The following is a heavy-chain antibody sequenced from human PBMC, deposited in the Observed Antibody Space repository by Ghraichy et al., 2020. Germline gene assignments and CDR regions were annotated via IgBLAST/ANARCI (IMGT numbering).Heavy chain of an antibody. D-gene: IGHD3-10*01. V-gene: IGHV3-33*01. Sequence: GGSLRLSCAASGFTFSSYGMHWVRQAPDKGLEWVAVIWYDGSNKYYADSVKGRFTISRDNSKNTLYLQMNSLRAEDTAVYYCARAGGWFGEFCDYWGQGTLVTVSS. CDR1: GFTFSSYG. J-gene: IGHJ4*02. CDR3: ARAGGWFGEFCDY. CDR2: IWYDGSNK.